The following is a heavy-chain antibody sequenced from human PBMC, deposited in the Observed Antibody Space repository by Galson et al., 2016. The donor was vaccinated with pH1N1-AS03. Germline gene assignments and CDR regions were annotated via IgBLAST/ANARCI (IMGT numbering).Heavy chain of an antibody. CDR2: VRFDGINK. V-gene: IGHV3-30*02. CDR3: ANREKAATGPFDY. D-gene: IGHD6-13*01. J-gene: IGHJ4*02. Sequence: SLRLSCAAAGFTFSTYGMHWVRQAPGKGLEWVAFVRFDGINKFYADSVKGRFTISRDNSKNTLYLQMNSLIAEDTDVYYCANREKAATGPFDYWGQGNLVTVSS. CDR1: GFTFSTYG.